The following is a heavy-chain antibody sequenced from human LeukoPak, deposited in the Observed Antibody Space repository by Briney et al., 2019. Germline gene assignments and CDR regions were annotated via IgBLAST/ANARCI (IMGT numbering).Heavy chain of an antibody. CDR3: ARGRADCSSTSCYGYYYYYGMDV. CDR1: GGSISSGGYY. CDR2: IYYSGST. D-gene: IGHD2-2*01. Sequence: KPSQTLSLTCTVSGGSISSGGYYWSWIRQHPGKGLEWIGYIYYSGSTYYNPSLKSRVTMSVDTSKNQFSLKLSSVTAADTAVYYCARGRADCSSTSCYGYYYYYGMDVWGQGTTVTVSS. V-gene: IGHV4-31*03. J-gene: IGHJ6*02.